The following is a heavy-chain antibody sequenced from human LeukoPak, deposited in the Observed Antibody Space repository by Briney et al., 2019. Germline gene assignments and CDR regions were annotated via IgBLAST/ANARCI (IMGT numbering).Heavy chain of an antibody. CDR1: GGSISSGGYY. CDR3: ARVMVPVYDSSGYYYFDY. CDR2: IYYSGST. D-gene: IGHD3-22*01. J-gene: IGHJ4*02. Sequence: SETLSLTCTVSGGSISSGGYYWSWIRQHPGKGLEWIGYIYYSGSTYYNPSLKSRVTISVDTSKNQFSLKLSSVTAADTAVYYCARVMVPVYDSSGYYYFDYWGQGTLVTVSS. V-gene: IGHV4-31*03.